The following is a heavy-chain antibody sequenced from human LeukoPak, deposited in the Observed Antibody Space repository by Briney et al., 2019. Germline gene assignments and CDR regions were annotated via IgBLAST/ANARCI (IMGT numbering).Heavy chain of an antibody. V-gene: IGHV3-23*01. CDR1: GFTFSTYV. CDR2: IRGSGGST. CDR3: AKGNWRYFDY. J-gene: IGHJ4*02. Sequence: GGSLRLSCAASGFTFSTYVMSWVRQAPGKGLEWFSAIRGSGGSTYYADSVKGRFTISRDNSKNTLYLHMNSMGADDTAVYYCAKGNWRYFDYWGQGTLVTVSS. D-gene: IGHD1-1*01.